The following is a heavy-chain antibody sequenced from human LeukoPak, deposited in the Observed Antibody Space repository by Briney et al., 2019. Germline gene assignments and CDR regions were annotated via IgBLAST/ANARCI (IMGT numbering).Heavy chain of an antibody. V-gene: IGHV4-59*01. J-gene: IGHJ4*02. CDR2: IYYSGST. D-gene: IGHD3-10*01. CDR1: GGSISSYY. Sequence: SETLSLTCSVSGGSISSYYWSWIRQPPGKGLEWIGYIYYSGSTKYNPSLERRISISVDTSKNQFSLRLSSVTAADRAVYYCARGPGSRYLDYWGQGILVTVSS. CDR3: ARGPGSRYLDY.